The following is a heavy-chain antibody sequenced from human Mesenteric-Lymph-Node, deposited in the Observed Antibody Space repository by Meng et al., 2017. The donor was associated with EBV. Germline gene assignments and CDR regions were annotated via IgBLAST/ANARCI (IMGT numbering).Heavy chain of an antibody. CDR1: GFTFSNYI. D-gene: IGHD4-23*01. J-gene: IGHJ4*02. V-gene: IGHV3-30*18. Sequence: QGRLVESGGGVVQPGRSLRLSCVASGFTFSNYIMHWVRQAPGRGLEWVSFISYDGSNVYYADSVRGRFTISRDNSKNTLYLQMSSLRPEDTGVYFCVKDDYGGSPFDYWGQGTLVTVSS. CDR2: ISYDGSNV. CDR3: VKDDYGGSPFDY.